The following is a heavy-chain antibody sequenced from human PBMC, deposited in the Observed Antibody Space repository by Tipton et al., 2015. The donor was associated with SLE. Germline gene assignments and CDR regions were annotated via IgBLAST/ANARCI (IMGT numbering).Heavy chain of an antibody. Sequence: GSLRLSCAASGFSVSSNHMSWVRQAPGRGLEWVSLLSVAGDTYNADSVKGRFTISRDNSKNTFYLHMNSLRVEDTAVYYCAGSSWNYGFFDYWGQGTLVTVSS. CDR3: AGSSWNYGFFDY. J-gene: IGHJ4*02. CDR2: LSVAGDT. CDR1: GFSVSSNH. V-gene: IGHV3-53*01. D-gene: IGHD1-7*01.